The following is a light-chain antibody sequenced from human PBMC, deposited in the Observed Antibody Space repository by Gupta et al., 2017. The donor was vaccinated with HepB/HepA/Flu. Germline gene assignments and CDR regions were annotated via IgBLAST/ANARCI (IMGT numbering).Light chain of an antibody. CDR1: QTISSTF. CDR2: GAS. CDR3: HLYNSSPTHI. J-gene: IGKJ2*01. Sequence: EIVLTQFPGTRSLSHGEGATLSCRASQTISSTFLAWYQQKPAQAPRLLIYGASIRATGIPERFSGSGSGTDFTLTISRLEPEDFAVYYCHLYNSSPTHIFGQGTKLEI. V-gene: IGKV3-20*01.